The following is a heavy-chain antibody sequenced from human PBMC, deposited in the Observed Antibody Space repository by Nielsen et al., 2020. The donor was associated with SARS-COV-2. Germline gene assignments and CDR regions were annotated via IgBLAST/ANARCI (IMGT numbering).Heavy chain of an antibody. CDR3: AKDKGDIAVAENFDY. D-gene: IGHD6-19*01. CDR1: GFIFSSYA. Sequence: GGSLRLSCVASGFIFSSYAMSWVRQAPGKGLEWVSAISGSGGSTYYADSVKGRFTISRDNSKNTLYLQMNSLRAEDTAVYYCAKDKGDIAVAENFDYWGQGTLVTVSS. J-gene: IGHJ4*02. CDR2: ISGSGGST. V-gene: IGHV3-23*01.